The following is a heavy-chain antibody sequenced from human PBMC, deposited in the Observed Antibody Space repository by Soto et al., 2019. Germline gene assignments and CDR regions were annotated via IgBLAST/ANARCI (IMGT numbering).Heavy chain of an antibody. J-gene: IGHJ4*02. CDR2: IWYDGSNK. CDR1: RFTFSSYG. Sequence: QVQLVESGGGVVQPGRSLRLSCAASRFTFSSYGMHWVRQAPGKGLEWVAVIWYDGSNKYYADSVKGRFTISRDNSKNTLYLQMNSLSAEDTAVYYCARKRYYGTLDYWGQGTLVTVSS. D-gene: IGHD3-10*01. CDR3: ARKRYYGTLDY. V-gene: IGHV3-33*01.